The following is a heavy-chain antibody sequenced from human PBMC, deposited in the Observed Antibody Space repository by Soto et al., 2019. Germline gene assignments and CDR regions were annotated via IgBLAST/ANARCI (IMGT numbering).Heavy chain of an antibody. D-gene: IGHD2-2*01. CDR3: ARDRGVPAAYNWFDP. J-gene: IGHJ5*02. CDR2: IYHSGST. V-gene: IGHV4-30-2*01. Sequence: SETLSLTCAVSGDSIGSGGYAWNWIRQPPGKGLEWIGYIYHSGSTDYNPSLKSRVTILVDRSKNQFSLKLRSVTAADTAVYYRARDRGVPAAYNWFDPWGQGTLVTVSS. CDR1: GDSIGSGGYA.